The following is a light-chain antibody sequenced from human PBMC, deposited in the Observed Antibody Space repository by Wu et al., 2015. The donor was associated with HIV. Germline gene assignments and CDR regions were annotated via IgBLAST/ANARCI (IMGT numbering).Light chain of an antibody. CDR3: QQHSSIPYS. J-gene: IGKJ2*03. CDR1: QDIRNS. Sequence: DIQMTQSPSSLSASVGDKVTITCRASQDIRNSLAWLQQRPGQAPKLLLYAASTLESGVPSRFSGTGYGTDFTLTISGLQPDDFATYYCQQHSSIPYSFGQGTGLDVK. V-gene: IGKV1-NL1*01. CDR2: AAS.